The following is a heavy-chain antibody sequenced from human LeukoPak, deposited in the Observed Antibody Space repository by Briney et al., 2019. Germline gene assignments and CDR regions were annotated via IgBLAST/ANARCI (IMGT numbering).Heavy chain of an antibody. CDR2: INHSGST. CDR1: GGSFSGYY. Sequence: SETLSLTCAVYGGSFSGYYWSWIRQPPGKGLEWIGEINHSGSTNYNPSLKSRVTISVDTSKNQFSLKLSSVTAADTAVYYCARVSWGVYGMDVWGQGTTFTVSS. D-gene: IGHD3-16*01. CDR3: ARVSWGVYGMDV. J-gene: IGHJ6*02. V-gene: IGHV4-34*01.